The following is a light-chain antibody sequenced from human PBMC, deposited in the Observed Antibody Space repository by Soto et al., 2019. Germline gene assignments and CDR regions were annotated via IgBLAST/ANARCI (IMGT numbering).Light chain of an antibody. V-gene: IGLV9-49*01. J-gene: IGLJ3*02. CDR2: VGTGGIVG. CDR1: RGYSYYK. Sequence: QPVLTQPPSASASLGASVTLSCTLSRGYSYYKVDWYQQRPGKGPRFVMRVGTGGIVGSKGDGIPDRFSVLGSCLNRYLTIKNIQEEDESDYYCGTDHDSGSDFVWVFGGGTKLTVL. CDR3: GTDHDSGSDFVWV.